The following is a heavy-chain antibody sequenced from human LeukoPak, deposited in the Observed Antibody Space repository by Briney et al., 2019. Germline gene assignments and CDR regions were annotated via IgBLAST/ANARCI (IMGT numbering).Heavy chain of an antibody. CDR1: GYTLTGYY. CDR3: ARSSIIAAAGPYYFDY. CDR2: IDPNNGGT. V-gene: IGHV1-2*02. Sequence: ASVKVSCKASGYTLTGYYMHWVRQAPGQGLEWMGWIDPNNGGTNYAQKFQGRVTMTRDTSISTAYMELSRLRSDDTAVYYCARSSIIAAAGPYYFDYWGQGTLVTVSS. D-gene: IGHD6-13*01. J-gene: IGHJ4*02.